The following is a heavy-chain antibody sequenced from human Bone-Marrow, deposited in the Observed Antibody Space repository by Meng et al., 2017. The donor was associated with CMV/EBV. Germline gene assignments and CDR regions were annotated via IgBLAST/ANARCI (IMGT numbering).Heavy chain of an antibody. CDR1: GGSVSSGSYY. Sequence: SETLSLTCTVSGGSVSSGSYYWSWIRQPPGKGLEWIGYIYYSGSTNYNPSLKSRVTISVDTSKNQFSLKLSSVTAADTAVYYCARSLEYWGQGKLVTFSS. D-gene: IGHD1-1*01. CDR3: ARSLEY. V-gene: IGHV4-61*01. CDR2: IYYSGST. J-gene: IGHJ4*02.